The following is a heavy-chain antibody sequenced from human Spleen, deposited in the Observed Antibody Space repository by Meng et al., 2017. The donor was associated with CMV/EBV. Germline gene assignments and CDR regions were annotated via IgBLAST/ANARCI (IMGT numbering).Heavy chain of an antibody. CDR2: INHSGST. V-gene: IGHV4-34*01. CDR1: GGSFSGYY. Sequence: SETLSLTCAVYGGSFSGYYWSWIRQPPGKGLEWIGEINHSGSTNYNPSLKSRVTISVDTSKNQFSLKLSSVTAADTAVYYCARVKGYCSSTSCPTYYFDYWGQGTLVTVSS. J-gene: IGHJ4*02. D-gene: IGHD2-2*01. CDR3: ARVKGYCSSTSCPTYYFDY.